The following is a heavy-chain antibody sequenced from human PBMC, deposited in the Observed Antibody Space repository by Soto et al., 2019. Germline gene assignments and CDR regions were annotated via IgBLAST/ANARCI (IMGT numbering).Heavy chain of an antibody. Sequence: PSETLSLTCTVSGASISSAAYFWSWIRQSPGKGLEWIGYIYDSGSSYYNPSLKSRVTMSVDTSKNQFSLKLRSVTAADTAVYYCAREKGYISGPKNFDYWGQGTLVTVSS. J-gene: IGHJ4*02. V-gene: IGHV4-30-4*01. CDR3: AREKGYISGPKNFDY. D-gene: IGHD5-12*01. CDR1: GASISSAAYF. CDR2: IYDSGSS.